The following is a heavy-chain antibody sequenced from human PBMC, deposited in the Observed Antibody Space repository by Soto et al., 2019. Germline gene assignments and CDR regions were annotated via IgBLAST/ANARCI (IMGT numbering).Heavy chain of an antibody. D-gene: IGHD3-16*01. V-gene: IGHV1-8*01. CDR3: ARDWGERTYYYYGMDV. J-gene: IGHJ6*02. CDR1: GYTFTSYD. Sequence: EASVKVSCKASGYTFTSYDINWVRQATGQGLEWMGWMNPNSGNTGYAQKFQGRVTMTRNTSISTAYMELSSLRSEDTAVYYCARDWGERTYYYYGMDVWGQGTTVTVSS. CDR2: MNPNSGNT.